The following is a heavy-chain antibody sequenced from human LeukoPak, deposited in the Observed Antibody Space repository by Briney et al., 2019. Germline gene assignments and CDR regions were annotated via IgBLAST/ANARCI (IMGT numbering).Heavy chain of an antibody. V-gene: IGHV1-18*04. CDR3: ARDQIGDSSGHY. Sequence: ASVKVSCKASGYTFTSYGISWVRQAPGQGLEWMGWISAYNGNTNYAQKLQGRVIMTTDTSTSTAYMELRSLRSDDTAVYYCARDQIGDSSGHYWGQGTLVTVSS. CDR1: GYTFTSYG. D-gene: IGHD6-19*01. J-gene: IGHJ4*02. CDR2: ISAYNGNT.